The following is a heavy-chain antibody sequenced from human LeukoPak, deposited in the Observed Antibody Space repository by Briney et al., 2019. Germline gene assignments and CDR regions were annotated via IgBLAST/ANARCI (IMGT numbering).Heavy chain of an antibody. J-gene: IGHJ4*02. Sequence: ASVKVSCKASGYTFTGYYMHWVRQAPGQGLEWMGWINPNSGGTNYAQKFQGRVTMTRDTSISTAYMELSRLRSDDTAVYYCARDTDFWSGLDYWGQGTLVTVSS. CDR1: GYTFTGYY. CDR3: ARDTDFWSGLDY. D-gene: IGHD3-3*01. V-gene: IGHV1-2*02. CDR2: INPNSGGT.